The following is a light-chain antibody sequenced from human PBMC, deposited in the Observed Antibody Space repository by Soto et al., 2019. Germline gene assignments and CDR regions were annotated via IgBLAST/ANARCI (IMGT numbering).Light chain of an antibody. J-gene: IGKJ3*01. Sequence: DIQMTQSPSSLSASVGDRVTITCRASQGISNYLAWYQQKPGKVPKLLIYAASTLHSGVPSRFSGSGSGTDFTLTSSSLPPEDVATYYCQQYDSAPFTFGPGTKVDFK. V-gene: IGKV1-27*01. CDR2: AAS. CDR3: QQYDSAPFT. CDR1: QGISNY.